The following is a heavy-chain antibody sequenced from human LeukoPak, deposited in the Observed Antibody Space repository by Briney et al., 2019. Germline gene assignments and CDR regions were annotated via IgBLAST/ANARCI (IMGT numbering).Heavy chain of an antibody. CDR2: INSDGSSI. V-gene: IGHV3-74*01. CDR1: GFTFSSYW. D-gene: IGHD2-2*01. CDR3: ARLRCDVTSCFGKYYFDH. Sequence: GGSLRLSCAASGFTFSSYWMHWVRQAPGKGLVWVSRINSDGSSISYADSVKGRFTIARDNARNSLHLQMNSLRAEDTAVYYCARLRCDVTSCFGKYYFDHWGQGTLVTVSS. J-gene: IGHJ4*02.